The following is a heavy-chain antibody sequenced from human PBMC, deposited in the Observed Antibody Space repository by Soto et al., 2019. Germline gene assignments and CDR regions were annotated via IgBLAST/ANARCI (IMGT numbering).Heavy chain of an antibody. CDR1: GYTFTSYY. CDR3: ARGDIVAIFGMDV. CDR2: INPSGGST. Sequence: QVQLVQSGAEVKKPGASVKVSCKASGYTFTSYYMHWVRQAPGQGLEWMGIINPSGGSTTYAQKFPGRVTMTRDTSTSTVYMELSSLRSEDTAVYYCARGDIVAIFGMDVWGQGTTVTVSS. V-gene: IGHV1-46*01. J-gene: IGHJ6*02. D-gene: IGHD5-12*01.